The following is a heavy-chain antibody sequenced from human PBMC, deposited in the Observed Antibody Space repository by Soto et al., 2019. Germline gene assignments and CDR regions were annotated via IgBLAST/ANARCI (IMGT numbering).Heavy chain of an antibody. V-gene: IGHV4-39*01. J-gene: IGHJ5*02. CDR3: ARDYFDTSDYTTNWFDP. CDR1: GDSISNSRFY. D-gene: IGHD3-22*01. Sequence: PSETLSLTCSVSGDSISNSRFYWAWMRQPPGEGLEWIGSIYHTGNAYYNPSLKSRVTIFVDTSKNQFSLKLTSVTAADTALYYCARDYFDTSDYTTNWFDPWGQGALVTVS. CDR2: IYHTGNA.